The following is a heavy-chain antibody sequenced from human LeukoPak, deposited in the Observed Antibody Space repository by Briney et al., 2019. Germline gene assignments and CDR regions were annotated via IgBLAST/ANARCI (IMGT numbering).Heavy chain of an antibody. V-gene: IGHV2-5*01. CDR1: GFSLSTRGVG. CDR2: IYWNDDK. D-gene: IGHD3-3*01. J-gene: IGHJ4*02. Sequence: SGPTLVKTTQTLTLTCTFSGFSLSTRGVGVGWIRQPPGKALEWLSLIYWNDDKRYSPSLKSRLTITKDTSKNQVVLTMTNMDPVDTATYYCAHSGDYDFWSGYPYYYFDYWGQGTLVTVSS. CDR3: AHSGDYDFWSGYPYYYFDY.